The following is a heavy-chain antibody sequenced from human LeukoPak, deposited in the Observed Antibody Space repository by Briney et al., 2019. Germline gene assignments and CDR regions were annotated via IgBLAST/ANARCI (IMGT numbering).Heavy chain of an antibody. V-gene: IGHV3-23*01. J-gene: IGHJ6*03. Sequence: PGGSLRLSCAASGFTFSSYAMSWVRQAPGKGLEWVSAISGSGGSTYYADSVKGRFTISRDNSKNTLYLQMSSLRAEDTAVYYCARVSGWPYYYYMDVWGKGTTVTVSS. CDR3: ARVSGWPYYYYMDV. CDR2: ISGSGGST. CDR1: GFTFSSYA. D-gene: IGHD6-19*01.